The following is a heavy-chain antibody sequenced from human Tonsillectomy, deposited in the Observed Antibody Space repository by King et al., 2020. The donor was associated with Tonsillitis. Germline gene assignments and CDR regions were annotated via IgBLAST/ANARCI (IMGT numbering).Heavy chain of an antibody. CDR2: ISGDGGST. CDR1: GFTFDDYA. V-gene: IGHV3-43*02. Sequence: VQLVESGGGVVQPGGSLRLSCAASGFTFDDYAMHWVRQAPGKGLEWVSLISGDGGSTYYADSVKGRFTISSDNSKNSLYLQMNSLRTEDTALYYCAQSRSYYDFWSGSQDYYYMDVWGKGTTVTVSS. J-gene: IGHJ6*03. D-gene: IGHD3-3*01. CDR3: AQSRSYYDFWSGSQDYYYMDV.